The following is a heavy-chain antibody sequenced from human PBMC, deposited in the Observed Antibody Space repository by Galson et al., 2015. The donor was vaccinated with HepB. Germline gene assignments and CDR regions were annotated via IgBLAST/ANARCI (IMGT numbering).Heavy chain of an antibody. CDR2: ISAGGADT. D-gene: IGHD3-10*01. Sequence: SLRLSCAVSGFTFSNYVMSWVRQVPGKGLEWVSSISAGGADTHYADSVKGRFTISRDNSKNTLYLQMSSLRAEDTATYYCAKDSLRDYFGSGTLWAFDIWGQGTMVTVSS. CDR1: GFTFSNYV. J-gene: IGHJ3*02. V-gene: IGHV3-23*01. CDR3: AKDSLRDYFGSGTLWAFDI.